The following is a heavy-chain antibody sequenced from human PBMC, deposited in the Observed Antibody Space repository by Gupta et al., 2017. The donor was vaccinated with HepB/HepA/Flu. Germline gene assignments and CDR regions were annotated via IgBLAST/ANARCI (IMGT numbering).Heavy chain of an antibody. CDR1: GFTLSSSW. D-gene: IGHD4-11*01. V-gene: IGHV3-7*01. CDR2: IKHDGSEK. CDR3: ARASSKAFDL. Sequence: QLVDSGGSLVQPGGSLRLSCVVSGFTLSSSWISWVRQAPGKGLEWVANIKHDGSEKFYVDSVKGRFTISRDSAENSLYLQMDSLRVDDTAVYYCARASSKAFDLWGQGTMVTVSS. J-gene: IGHJ3*01.